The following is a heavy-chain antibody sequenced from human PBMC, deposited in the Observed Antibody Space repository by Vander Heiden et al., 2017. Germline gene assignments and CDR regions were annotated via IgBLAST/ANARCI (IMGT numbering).Heavy chain of an antibody. Sequence: EVQLLESGGGLVQPGGSLRLSCAASGFTFSSYAMSWVRQAPGKGLEWVSAISGSGGRTYYADAVKGRFTISRDNSKNTLYLQMKRMRAEDTAVYYCAKAEYSSGWSTFDYWGQGTLVTVSS. CDR3: AKAEYSSGWSTFDY. V-gene: IGHV3-23*01. D-gene: IGHD6-19*01. CDR1: GFTFSSYA. CDR2: ISGSGGRT. J-gene: IGHJ4*02.